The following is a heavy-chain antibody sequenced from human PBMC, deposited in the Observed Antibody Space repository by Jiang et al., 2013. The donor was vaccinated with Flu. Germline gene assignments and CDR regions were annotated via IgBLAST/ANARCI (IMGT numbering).Heavy chain of an antibody. CDR3: ARDSDYSNVRYFDY. CDR2: ISSSGSTI. J-gene: IGHJ4*02. D-gene: IGHD4-11*01. V-gene: IGHV3-48*03. CDR1: GFTFSSYE. Sequence: GLVQPGGSLRLSCAASGFTFSSYEMNWARQAPGKGLEWVSYISSSGSTIYYADSVKGRFTISRDNAKNSLYLQMNSLRAEDTAVYYCARDSDYSNVRYFDYWGQGTLVTVSS.